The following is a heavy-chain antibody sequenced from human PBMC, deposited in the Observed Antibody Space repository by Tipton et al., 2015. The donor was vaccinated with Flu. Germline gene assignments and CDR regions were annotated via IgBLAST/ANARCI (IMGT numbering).Heavy chain of an antibody. CDR3: ARGDYYGYWYFDL. CDR1: GGSVSSTSYY. CDR2: FHYTGGT. D-gene: IGHD3-10*01. Sequence: TLSLTCAVSGGSVSSTSYYWGWIRQPPGKGLEWIGSFHYTGGTYYNPSLKSRLTISVDTSKNQFSLKVSSVTAADTAVYYCARGDYYGYWYFDLWGRGTLVTVSS. V-gene: IGHV4-39*07. J-gene: IGHJ2*01.